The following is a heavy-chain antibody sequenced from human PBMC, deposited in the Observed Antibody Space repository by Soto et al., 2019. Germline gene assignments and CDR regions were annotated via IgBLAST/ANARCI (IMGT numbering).Heavy chain of an antibody. CDR2: ISAYNGNT. V-gene: IGHV1-18*01. J-gene: IGHJ3*02. CDR3: ARDSDYYVSAAAFDI. CDR1: GYTFTSYG. Sequence: ASVKVSCKASGYTFTSYGISWVRQAPGQGLEWMGWISAYNGNTNYAQKLQGRVTMTTDTSTSTAYMELRSLRSDDTAVYYCARDSDYYVSAAAFDIWGQGTMVTVSS. D-gene: IGHD3-10*01.